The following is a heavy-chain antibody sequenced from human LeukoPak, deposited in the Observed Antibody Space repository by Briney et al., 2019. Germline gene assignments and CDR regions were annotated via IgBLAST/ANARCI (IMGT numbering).Heavy chain of an antibody. D-gene: IGHD6-13*01. Sequence: ASVKVSCKASGYIFSSYGISWVRQVPGQGLEWMGWISVYNGNTNYAQKLQCRVTMTTDTSTSTAYMELRSLRSDDTAVYYCARLSGYDEYPDYWGQGTLVTVSS. CDR2: ISVYNGNT. J-gene: IGHJ4*02. CDR3: ARLSGYDEYPDY. CDR1: GYIFSSYG. V-gene: IGHV1-18*01.